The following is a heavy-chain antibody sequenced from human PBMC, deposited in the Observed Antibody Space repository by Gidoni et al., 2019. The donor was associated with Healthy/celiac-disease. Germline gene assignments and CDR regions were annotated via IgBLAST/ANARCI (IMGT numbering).Heavy chain of an antibody. J-gene: IGHJ5*02. Sequence: QVQLQESGPGLVKPSETLSLTCTVSGGSISSYYWSWIRQPPGKGLEWIGYIYYSGSTNYNPSLKSRVTISVDTSKNQFSLKLSSVTAADTAVYYCARDTRPAFEGSGSINWFDPWGQGTLVTVSS. CDR3: ARDTRPAFEGSGSINWFDP. V-gene: IGHV4-59*01. D-gene: IGHD3-10*01. CDR1: GGSISSYY. CDR2: IYYSGST.